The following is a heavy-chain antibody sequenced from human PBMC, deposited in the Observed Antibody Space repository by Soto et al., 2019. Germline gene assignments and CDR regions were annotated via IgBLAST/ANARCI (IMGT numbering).Heavy chain of an antibody. CDR1: GFTFSSYG. CDR3: ARETYYDFWSGYYTYYYGMDV. CDR2: IWYDGSNK. D-gene: IGHD3-3*01. J-gene: IGHJ6*02. V-gene: IGHV3-33*01. Sequence: GGSLRLSCAASGFTFSSYGMHWVRQAPGKGLEWVAVIWYDGSNKYYADSVKGRFTISRDNSKNTLYLQMNSLRAEDTAVYYCARETYYDFWSGYYTYYYGMDVWGQGTTVTVSS.